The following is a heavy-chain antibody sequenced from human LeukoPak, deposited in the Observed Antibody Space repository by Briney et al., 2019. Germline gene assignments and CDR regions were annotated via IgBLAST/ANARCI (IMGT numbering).Heavy chain of an antibody. CDR1: GFTFSRYS. CDR2: ISSSSSYI. Sequence: GGSLRLSCEPSGFTFSRYSMNWVRQAPGTGLEWVSSISSSSSYIYYADSVKGRFTISRDNAKNSLYLQMNSLRAEDTAVYYCARDREGRRPLYYFDYWGQGTLVTVSS. J-gene: IGHJ4*02. CDR3: ARDREGRRPLYYFDY. D-gene: IGHD1-1*01. V-gene: IGHV3-21*01.